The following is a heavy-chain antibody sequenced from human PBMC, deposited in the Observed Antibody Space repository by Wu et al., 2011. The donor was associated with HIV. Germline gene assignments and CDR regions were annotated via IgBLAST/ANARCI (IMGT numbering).Heavy chain of an antibody. Sequence: QVQLVQSGAEVKKPGSSVKVSCKASGGTFSSYAISWVRQAPGQGLEWMGRIIPIFGTANYAQKFQGRVTITADKSTSTAYMELSSLRSEDTAVYYCARDRRCGGGSCYSHFDYWGQGTLVTVSS. J-gene: IGHJ4*02. V-gene: IGHV1-69*06. D-gene: IGHD2-15*01. CDR3: ARDRRCGGGSCYSHFDY. CDR2: IIPIFGTA. CDR1: GGTFSSYA.